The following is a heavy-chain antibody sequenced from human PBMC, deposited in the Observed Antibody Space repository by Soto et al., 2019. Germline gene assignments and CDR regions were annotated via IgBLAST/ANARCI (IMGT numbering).Heavy chain of an antibody. J-gene: IGHJ6*02. V-gene: IGHV3-11*05. Sequence: QVQLVESGGGLVKPGGSLRLSCAASGFTFSDYYMSWIRQAPGKGLEWVSYISSSSSYTNYADSVKGRFTISRDNTKNPMYLQINSRRADYTAMYCCATSPVSVLRYSDCRPRDYGMCDWGQRTTETVSS. CDR3: ATSPVSVLRYSDCRPRDYGMCD. CDR2: ISSSSSYT. D-gene: IGHD3-9*01. CDR1: GFTFSDYY.